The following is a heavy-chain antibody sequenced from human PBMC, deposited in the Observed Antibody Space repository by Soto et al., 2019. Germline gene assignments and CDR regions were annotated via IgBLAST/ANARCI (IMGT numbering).Heavy chain of an antibody. CDR1: GFTFSSYG. J-gene: IGHJ6*02. Sequence: GGSLRLSCAASGFTFSSYGMHWVRQAPGKGLEWVAVIWYDGSNKYYADSVKGRFTISRDNSKNTLYLQMNSLRAEDTAVYYCAREMITFGGVIDPYYGMDVWGQGTTVTVSS. CDR2: IWYDGSNK. CDR3: AREMITFGGVIDPYYGMDV. D-gene: IGHD3-16*02. V-gene: IGHV3-33*01.